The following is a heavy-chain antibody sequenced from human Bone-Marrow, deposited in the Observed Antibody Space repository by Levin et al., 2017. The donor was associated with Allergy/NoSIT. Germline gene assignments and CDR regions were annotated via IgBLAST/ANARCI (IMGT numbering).Heavy chain of an antibody. CDR3: ARVANPYCDGSCDFFDY. CDR2: MTSRGKTV. CDR1: GFTFMDYY. J-gene: IGHJ4*02. V-gene: IGHV3-11*01. Sequence: GGSLRLFCVGSGFTFMDYYMTWMRQAPGKGLEWLAYMTSRGKTVHYSHSVKDRFTISRDNTQRALSLPMYNLRAEDTAIYDCARVANPYCDGSCDFFDYWGPGTQVTVAS. D-gene: IGHD2-8*02.